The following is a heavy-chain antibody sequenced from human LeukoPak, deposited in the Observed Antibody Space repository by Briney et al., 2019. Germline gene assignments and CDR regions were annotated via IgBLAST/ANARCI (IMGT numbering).Heavy chain of an antibody. CDR3: AKSFASVDVVATITDY. CDR2: ISGIGSST. J-gene: IGHJ4*02. D-gene: IGHD5-12*01. CDR1: GFTFSNYA. V-gene: IGHV3-23*01. Sequence: GGSLRLSCAATGFTFSNYAMTWVRRAQGKGLEWVSGISGIGSSTYYTDSVKGRFTISRDNSKSTLYLQMNSLRAEDTAVYYCAKSFASVDVVATITDYWGQGTLVTVSS.